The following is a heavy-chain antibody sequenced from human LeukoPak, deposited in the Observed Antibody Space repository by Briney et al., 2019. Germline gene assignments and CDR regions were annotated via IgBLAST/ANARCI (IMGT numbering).Heavy chain of an antibody. D-gene: IGHD3-22*01. CDR2: ICYSGST. V-gene: IGHV4-30-4*01. CDR3: ARGLYDSSGYYSQLFDY. J-gene: IGHJ4*02. CDR1: GGSISSGDYY. Sequence: PSQTLSLTCTVSGGSISSGDYYWSWIRQPPGKGLEWIGYICYSGSTYYNPSLKSRVTISVDTSKNQFSLKLSSVTAADTAVYYCARGLYDSSGYYSQLFDYWGQGTLVTVSS.